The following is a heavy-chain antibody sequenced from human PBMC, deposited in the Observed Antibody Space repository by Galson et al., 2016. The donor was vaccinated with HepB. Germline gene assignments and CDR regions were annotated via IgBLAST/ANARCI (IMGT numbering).Heavy chain of an antibody. CDR3: ARVKFADDYGSGSWGFDH. CDR1: GYTFTTYA. D-gene: IGHD3-10*01. V-gene: IGHV7-4-1*02. Sequence: SVKVSCKASGYTFTTYAMNWVRQAPGQGLEWMGWINTNTGNPMYAQDFAGRFVFYLDTSASTAYLQISSLKAEDTAMYYCARVKFADDYGSGSWGFDHWGQGTLVTVSS. CDR2: INTNTGNP. J-gene: IGHJ4*02.